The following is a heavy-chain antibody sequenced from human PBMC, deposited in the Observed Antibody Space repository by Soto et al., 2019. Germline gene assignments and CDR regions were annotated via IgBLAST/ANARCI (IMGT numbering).Heavy chain of an antibody. J-gene: IGHJ6*02. CDR2: ISYDGSKK. V-gene: IGHV3-30*18. D-gene: IGHD7-27*01. CDR3: AKQNLGLGMDV. CDR1: GFTSSSNG. Sequence: QVQLVESGGGVVQPGRSLRLSCAASGFTSSSNGIHWVRQAPGRGLEWVVVISYDGSKKYYADSVKGRFTISRDNSKNTLYLQMNSLRAEDTAVYYCAKQNLGLGMDVWGQGTTVTVSS.